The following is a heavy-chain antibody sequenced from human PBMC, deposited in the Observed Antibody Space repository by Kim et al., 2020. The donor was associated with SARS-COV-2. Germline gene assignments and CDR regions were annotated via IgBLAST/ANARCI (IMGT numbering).Heavy chain of an antibody. CDR3: AAGISLYSY. J-gene: IGHJ3*01. Sequence: SETLSLTCAVSGGSFSGYYWSWIRQAPGRGPEWIGEINHRGNTNYNPSLKSRVTITVDTSKNQFFLQLSSVTAADTAVSYCAAGISLYSYWGQ. CDR1: GGSFSGYY. V-gene: IGHV4-34*01. CDR2: INHRGNT. D-gene: IGHD3-16*01.